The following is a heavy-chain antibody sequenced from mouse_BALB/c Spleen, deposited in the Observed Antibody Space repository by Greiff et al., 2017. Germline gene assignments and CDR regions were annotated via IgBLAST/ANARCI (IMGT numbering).Heavy chain of an antibody. Sequence: EVMLVESGGGLVQPGGSLKLSCAASGFTFSSYGMSWVRQTPDKRLELVATINSNGGSTYYPDSVKGRFTISRDNAKNTLYLQMRSLKSEDTAMYYCARDGDYFDYWGQGTTLTVSS. CDR1: GFTFSSYG. CDR2: INSNGGST. CDR3: ARDGDYFDY. V-gene: IGHV5-6-3*01. J-gene: IGHJ2*01.